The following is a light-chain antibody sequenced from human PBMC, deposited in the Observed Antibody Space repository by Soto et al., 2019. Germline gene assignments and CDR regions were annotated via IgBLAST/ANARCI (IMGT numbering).Light chain of an antibody. V-gene: IGKV3-20*01. J-gene: IGKJ2*01. Sequence: EIGLTQSPGTLSLSPGERANLSCRASQRVSSSYLAWYQQRPGQAPRLLSYGASSRATGIPDRFSGSGSGTDFTLTISRLEPEDFAVYYCQQYGSSPYTFCQGTKLEIK. CDR2: GAS. CDR1: QRVSSSY. CDR3: QQYGSSPYT.